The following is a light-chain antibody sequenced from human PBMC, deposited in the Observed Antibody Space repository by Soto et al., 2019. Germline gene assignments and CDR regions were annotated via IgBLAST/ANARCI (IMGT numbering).Light chain of an antibody. Sequence: QAVVTQEPSLTVSPGGTVTLTCGSRTGAVTSGHYPYWFQQKPGQAPRTLIYDTSNKHSWTPARFSGSLLGGKAALTLSGAQPEDEAEYYCLLSYSVARPWVFGTGTKVTVL. CDR1: TGAVTSGHY. CDR3: LLSYSVARPWV. CDR2: DTS. J-gene: IGLJ1*01. V-gene: IGLV7-46*01.